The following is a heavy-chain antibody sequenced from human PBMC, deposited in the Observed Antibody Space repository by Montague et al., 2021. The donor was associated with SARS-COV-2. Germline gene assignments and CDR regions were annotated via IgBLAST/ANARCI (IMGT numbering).Heavy chain of an antibody. D-gene: IGHD4-17*01. Sequence: PALGKPTQTLILTCTFSGFSLSTSGMCVSWIRQPPGKALEWLTLIDWDDDKYYNTSLKTRLTISKDTSKNQVVLTMTNMDPVNTATYYCARSYGATCLTRAIDYWGHGTLVTVS. J-gene: IGHJ4*01. CDR2: IDWDDDK. CDR3: ARSYGATCLTRAIDY. V-gene: IGHV2-70*01. CDR1: GFSLSTSGMC.